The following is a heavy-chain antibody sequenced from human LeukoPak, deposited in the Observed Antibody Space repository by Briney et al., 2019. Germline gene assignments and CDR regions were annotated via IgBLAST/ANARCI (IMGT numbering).Heavy chain of an antibody. CDR1: GGTFSSYA. Sequence: SVKVSCKASGGTFSSYAISWVRQAPGQGLEWMGGIIPISGTANYAQKFQGRVTITADKSTSTAYMELSSLRSEDTAVYYCARGGITMVRGVIITPGGYVYWGQGTLVTVSS. D-gene: IGHD3-10*01. V-gene: IGHV1-69*06. CDR2: IIPISGTA. CDR3: ARGGITMVRGVIITPGGYVY. J-gene: IGHJ4*02.